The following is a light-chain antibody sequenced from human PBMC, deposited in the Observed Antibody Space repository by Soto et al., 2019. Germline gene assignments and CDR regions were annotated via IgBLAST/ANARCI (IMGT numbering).Light chain of an antibody. Sequence: EIVMTRSPATLSVSPGERVTLSCRASQSVSSDLAWYQQKPGQAPRLLIYGASTRATGIPARFSGSGSGTEFTLTISSLQSEDFAVYYCQQYNNWALVIFGGGTKVDIK. CDR2: GAS. V-gene: IGKV3-15*01. J-gene: IGKJ4*01. CDR3: QQYNNWALVI. CDR1: QSVSSD.